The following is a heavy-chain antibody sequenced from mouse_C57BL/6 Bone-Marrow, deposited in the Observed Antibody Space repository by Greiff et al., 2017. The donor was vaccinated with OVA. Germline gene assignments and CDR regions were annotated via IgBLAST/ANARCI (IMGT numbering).Heavy chain of an antibody. CDR3: ARTYYYGIAMDY. CDR1: GYAFSSSW. D-gene: IGHD1-1*01. V-gene: IGHV1-82*01. CDR2: IYPGDGDT. Sequence: VQLQQSGPELVKPGASVKISCKASGYAFSSSWMNWVKQRPGKGLEWIGRIYPGDGDTNYNGKFKGKATLTADKSSSTAYMQLSSLTSEDSAVYFCARTYYYGIAMDYWGQGTSVTVSS. J-gene: IGHJ4*01.